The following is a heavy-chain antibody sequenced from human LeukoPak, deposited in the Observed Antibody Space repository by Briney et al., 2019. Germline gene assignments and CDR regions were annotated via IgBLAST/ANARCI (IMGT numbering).Heavy chain of an antibody. CDR1: GYTFSTYG. CDR3: ARDRDTMGSIDAFDI. CDR2: ISAYNGNT. J-gene: IGHJ3*02. Sequence: GASVKVSCKASGYTFSTYGITWVRQAPGQGLEWMGWISAYNGNTNYAQKFQGRVTMTTDTSTSTAYMELRSLRSDDTAVYYCARDRDTMGSIDAFDIWGQGTMVTVSS. V-gene: IGHV1-18*01. D-gene: IGHD3-10*01.